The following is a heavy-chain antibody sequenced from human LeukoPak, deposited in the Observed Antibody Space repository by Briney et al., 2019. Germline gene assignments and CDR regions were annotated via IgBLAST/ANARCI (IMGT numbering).Heavy chain of an antibody. CDR3: ARGYCSGGSCFLFDY. D-gene: IGHD2-15*01. Sequence: PGGSLRLSCAASGFTFDDYGMTWVRQAPGKGLEWVSGINWNGGSTGYEDSVRGRFSILRDTAKNSLYLQMNSLRAEDTALYYCARGYCSGGSCFLFDYWGQGTLVTVSS. CDR2: INWNGGST. V-gene: IGHV3-20*04. J-gene: IGHJ4*02. CDR1: GFTFDDYG.